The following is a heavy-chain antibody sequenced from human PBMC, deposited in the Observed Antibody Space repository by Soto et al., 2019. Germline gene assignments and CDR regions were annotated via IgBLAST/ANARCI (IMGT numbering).Heavy chain of an antibody. Sequence: ASVKVSCKASGYTFTSYDINWVRQATGQGLEWMGWMNPNSGNTGYAQKFQGRVTMTRNTSISTAYMELSSLRSEDTAVYYCARVREYYYYYGMDVWAQGTTVTVSS. CDR1: GYTFTSYD. J-gene: IGHJ6*02. CDR3: ARVREYYYYYGMDV. CDR2: MNPNSGNT. V-gene: IGHV1-8*01.